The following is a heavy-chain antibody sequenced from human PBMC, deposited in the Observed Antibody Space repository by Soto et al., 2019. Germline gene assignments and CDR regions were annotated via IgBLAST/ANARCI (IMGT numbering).Heavy chain of an antibody. CDR2: ISHSGRS. V-gene: IGHV4-59*13. Sequence: PSETLSLTCAVSGGSMNSFSWSWTRQPPGKGLEFIGSISHSGRSEYNPSLKDRIILSVDVSKNQFSLNLKSMKAADTAVYYCARVAMENYYDVWSGSTSYALDVWGQGTTVTVSS. J-gene: IGHJ6*02. CDR3: ARVAMENYYDVWSGSTSYALDV. CDR1: GGSMNSFS. D-gene: IGHD3-3*01.